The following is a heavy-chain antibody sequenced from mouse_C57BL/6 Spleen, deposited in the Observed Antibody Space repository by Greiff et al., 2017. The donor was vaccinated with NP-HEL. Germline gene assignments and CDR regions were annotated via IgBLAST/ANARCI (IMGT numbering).Heavy chain of an antibody. Sequence: EVMLVESGGGLVKPGGSLKLSCAASGFTFSDYGMHWVRQAPEKGLEWVAYISSGSSTIYYAATVKGRFTITRDNAKNNLFLQMTSLRSEDTAMYYCARGDGSSYWFAYWGQGTLVTVSA. V-gene: IGHV5-17*01. J-gene: IGHJ3*01. CDR2: ISSGSSTI. CDR1: GFTFSDYG. CDR3: ARGDGSSYWFAY. D-gene: IGHD1-1*01.